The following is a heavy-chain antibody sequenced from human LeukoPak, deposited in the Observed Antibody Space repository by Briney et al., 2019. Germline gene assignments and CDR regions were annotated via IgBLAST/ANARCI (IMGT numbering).Heavy chain of an antibody. Sequence: GGSLRLSCAASGFTFSSYAMHWVRQAPGKGLEWVSSISSSSSYIYYADSVKGRFTISRDNAKNSLYLQTNSLRAEDTAVYYCARDDITPTYYYDSSGYPWGQGTLVTVSS. CDR1: GFTFSSYA. CDR2: ISSSSSYI. J-gene: IGHJ5*02. V-gene: IGHV3-21*01. D-gene: IGHD3-22*01. CDR3: ARDDITPTYYYDSSGYP.